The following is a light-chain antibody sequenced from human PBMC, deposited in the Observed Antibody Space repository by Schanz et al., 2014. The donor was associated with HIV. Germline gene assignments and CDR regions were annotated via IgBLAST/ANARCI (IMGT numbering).Light chain of an antibody. V-gene: IGKV1-5*03. CDR1: QSISTW. CDR3: QQYNDWPPIT. Sequence: DIQMTQPPSTLSASVGDKVVISCRASQSISTWLAWYQQKPGKAPRLLIYEASTLESGVPSRFSGSGSGTEFTLTINSLQSEDFAVYYCQQYNDWPPITFGQGTRLEIK. CDR2: EAS. J-gene: IGKJ5*01.